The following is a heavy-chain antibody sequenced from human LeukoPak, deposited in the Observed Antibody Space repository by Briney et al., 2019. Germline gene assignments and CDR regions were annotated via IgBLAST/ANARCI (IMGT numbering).Heavy chain of an antibody. D-gene: IGHD3-10*01. J-gene: IGHJ4*02. V-gene: IGHV3-23*01. CDR3: AKRYRYGSGSYYIDY. CDR1: GFTFSSYG. CDR2: ISGSGGST. Sequence: GGSLRLSCAASGFTFSSYGMSWVRQAPGKGLEWVSAISGSGGSTYYADSVKGRFTISRDNSKNTLYLQMNSLRAEDMAVYYYAKRYRYGSGSYYIDYWGQGTLVTVSS.